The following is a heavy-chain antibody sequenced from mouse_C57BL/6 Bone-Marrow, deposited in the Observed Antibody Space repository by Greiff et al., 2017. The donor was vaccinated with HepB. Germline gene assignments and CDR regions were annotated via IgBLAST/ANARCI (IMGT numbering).Heavy chain of an antibody. Sequence: VKLVESGAELAKPGASVSLSCKASGYSFTSYCMHWVNQRPGQGLEWIGYINPSSGYTKYNQKFKDKATLTADKSSSTAYMQLSSLTYEDSAVYYCASSYGNYVGYWGQGTTLTVSS. CDR3: ASSYGNYVGY. CDR1: GYSFTSYC. D-gene: IGHD2-1*01. V-gene: IGHV1-7*01. J-gene: IGHJ2*01. CDR2: INPSSGYT.